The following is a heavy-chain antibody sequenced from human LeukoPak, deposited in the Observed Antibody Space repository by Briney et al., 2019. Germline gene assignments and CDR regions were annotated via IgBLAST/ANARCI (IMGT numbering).Heavy chain of an antibody. CDR3: ARGRSRRRNDSSTDYSP. V-gene: IGHV4-4*07. J-gene: IGHJ5*02. Sequence: TSETLSLTCTVSGGSISSYYWSWIRQPAGKGLEWIGRIYTSGSTNYNPSLKSRVTMSVDTSKNQFSLKLSSVTAADTAVYYCARGRSRRRNDSSTDYSPWGQGTLVTVSS. CDR2: IYTSGST. D-gene: IGHD3-22*01. CDR1: GGSISSYY.